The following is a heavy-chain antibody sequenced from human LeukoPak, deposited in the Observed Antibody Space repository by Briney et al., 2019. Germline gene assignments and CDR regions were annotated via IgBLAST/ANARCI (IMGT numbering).Heavy chain of an antibody. CDR1: GFTFSSYA. D-gene: IGHD1-26*01. V-gene: IGHV3-23*01. J-gene: IGHJ4*02. CDR2: ISGSGGST. CDR3: AKEVVGATTWILFDY. Sequence: GGSLRLSCAASGFTFSSYAMSWVRHAPGKGLEWVSAISGSGGSTYYADSVKCRFTISRDNSKNTLYLQMNSLRAEDTAVYYCAKEVVGATTWILFDYWGQGTLVTVSS.